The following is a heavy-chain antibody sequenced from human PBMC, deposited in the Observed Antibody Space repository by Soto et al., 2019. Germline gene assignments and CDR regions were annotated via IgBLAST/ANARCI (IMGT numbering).Heavy chain of an antibody. CDR2: VSGSGGST. V-gene: IGHV3-23*01. CDR1: GFTFSSYA. Sequence: LRLSCAASGFTFSSYAMSWVRQAPGKGLEWVSAVSGSGGSTYFADTVKGRFTIPRDNSKNTLCLQMSSLRAEDTAVYYCAKHTDFRIAPFDYWGQGTLVTVSS. J-gene: IGHJ4*02. CDR3: AKHTDFRIAPFDY. D-gene: IGHD3-3*01.